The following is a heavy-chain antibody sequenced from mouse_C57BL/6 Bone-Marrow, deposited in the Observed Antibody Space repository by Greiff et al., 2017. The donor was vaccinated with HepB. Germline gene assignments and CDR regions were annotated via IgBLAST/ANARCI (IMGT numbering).Heavy chain of an antibody. V-gene: IGHV1-4*01. CDR3: ARWGETDY. CDR2: INPSSGYT. J-gene: IGHJ2*01. CDR1: GYTFTSYT. Sequence: VQLQQSGAELARPGASVKMSCKASGYTFTSYTMHWVKLRPGQGLEWIGYINPSSGYTKYNQKFKDKATLTADKSSSTAYMQLSSLTSEDSAVYYCARWGETDYWGQGTTLTVSS.